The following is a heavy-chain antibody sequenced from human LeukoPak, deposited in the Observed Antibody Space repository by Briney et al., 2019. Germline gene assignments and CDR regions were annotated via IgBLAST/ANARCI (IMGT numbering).Heavy chain of an antibody. CDR3: ASAVRTIFGVVRPYFDY. V-gene: IGHV4-31*01. CDR1: GGSISSGGYY. Sequence: PSETLSLTCTVSGGSISSGGYYWSWIRQHPGKGLVWIGYIYYSRSPYYNPSLKSQVTISVDTSKNQFSLKLSSVTAADTAVYYCASAVRTIFGVVRPYFDYWGQGTLVTVSS. J-gene: IGHJ4*02. CDR2: IYYSRSP. D-gene: IGHD3-3*01.